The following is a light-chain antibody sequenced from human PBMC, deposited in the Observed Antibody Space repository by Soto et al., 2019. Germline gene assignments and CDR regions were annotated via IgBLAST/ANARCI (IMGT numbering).Light chain of an antibody. CDR3: QQSYSTPRT. V-gene: IGKV1-39*01. J-gene: IGKJ1*01. CDR2: AAS. Sequence: DIQMTQSPSSLSASVGDRVTITCRASQSISSYLNWYQQKPGKAPKLLIYAASSLQSGVPSRFSGSGSGTDFTLTISSLQPEDFATDYCQQSYSTPRTFGQVTKVEIK. CDR1: QSISSY.